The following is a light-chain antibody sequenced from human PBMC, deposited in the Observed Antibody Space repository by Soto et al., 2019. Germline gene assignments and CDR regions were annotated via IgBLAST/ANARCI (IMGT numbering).Light chain of an antibody. J-gene: IGLJ3*02. Sequence: QPVVTQEPSLTVSPGGTVSLTCGSSTGAVTSEHYAYWFQQKPGQAPRTLIYNTNNKQSWTPARFSGSLLGGKAALTLSGAQPEDEAEYYCLLSYSGPRVFGGGTKVTVL. CDR1: TGAVTSEHY. V-gene: IGLV7-46*01. CDR3: LLSYSGPRV. CDR2: NTN.